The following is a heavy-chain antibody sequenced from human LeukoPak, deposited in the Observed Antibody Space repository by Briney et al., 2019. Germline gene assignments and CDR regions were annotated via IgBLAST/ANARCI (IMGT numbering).Heavy chain of an antibody. CDR3: ARVNYDSSGYYFDY. J-gene: IGHJ4*02. CDR2: IYYSGST. D-gene: IGHD3-22*01. Sequence: SQTLSLTCTVSGGSISSGGYYWSWIRLHPGKGLEWIGYIYYSGSTYYNPSLKSRVTISVDTSKNQFSLKLSSVTAADTAVYYCARVNYDSSGYYFDYWGQGTLVTVSS. V-gene: IGHV4-31*03. CDR1: GGSISSGGYY.